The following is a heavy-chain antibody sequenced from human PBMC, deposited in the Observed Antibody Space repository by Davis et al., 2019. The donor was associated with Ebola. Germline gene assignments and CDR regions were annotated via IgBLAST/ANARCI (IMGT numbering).Heavy chain of an antibody. CDR1: GGSFSGYY. V-gene: IGHV4-34*01. D-gene: IGHD6-13*01. Sequence: SETLSLTCAVYGGSFSGYYWSWIRQPPGKGLEWIGEINHSGSTNYNPSLKSRVTISVDTSKNQFSLKLSSVTAADTAVYYCARDRLGAASQYYYYGMDVWGQGTTVTVSS. CDR3: ARDRLGAASQYYYYGMDV. CDR2: INHSGST. J-gene: IGHJ6*02.